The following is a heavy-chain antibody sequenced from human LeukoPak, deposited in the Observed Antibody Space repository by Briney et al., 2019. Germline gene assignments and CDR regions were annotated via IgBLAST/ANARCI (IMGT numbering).Heavy chain of an antibody. CDR3: ASYLGIRGFDY. D-gene: IGHD3-16*01. Sequence: AESLKISCKGAGYIFTSYWIGWVRQMPGKSPEWMGIIYPGDSDTRYSPSFQGQVTISADKSISTAYLQWSSLKASDTAMYYCASYLGIRGFDYWGQGTLVTVSS. CDR2: IYPGDSDT. V-gene: IGHV5-51*01. CDR1: GYIFTSYW. J-gene: IGHJ4*02.